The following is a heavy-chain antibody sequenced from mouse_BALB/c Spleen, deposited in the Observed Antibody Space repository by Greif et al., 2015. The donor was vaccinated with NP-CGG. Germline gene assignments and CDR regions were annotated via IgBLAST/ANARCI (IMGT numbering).Heavy chain of an antibody. V-gene: IGHV1S130*01. CDR1: GYTLTSSW. D-gene: IGHD2-4*01. CDR2: IHPNSGNI. J-gene: IGHJ2*01. CDR3: AKAGDYDNSFDY. Sequence: VQLQQSGSVLVRPGASVKLSCKASGYTLTSSWMHWAKQRPGQGLEWIGEIHPNSGNINYNEKFKGKATLTVDTSSSTAYVDLSSLTSEDAAVYYCAKAGDYDNSFDYWGQGTTLTVSS.